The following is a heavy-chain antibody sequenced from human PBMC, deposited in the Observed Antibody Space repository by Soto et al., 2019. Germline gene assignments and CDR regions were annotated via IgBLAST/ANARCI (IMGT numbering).Heavy chain of an antibody. V-gene: IGHV3-33*01. CDR3: ARGRYFDWVQNYYFDY. CDR1: GFTFSSYG. D-gene: IGHD3-9*01. J-gene: IGHJ4*02. Sequence: GGSLRLSCAASGFTFSSYGMHWVRQAPGKGLEWVAVIWYDGSNKYYADSVKGRFTISRDNSKNTLYLQMNSLRAEDTAVYYCARGRYFDWVQNYYFDYWGQGTLVTVSS. CDR2: IWYDGSNK.